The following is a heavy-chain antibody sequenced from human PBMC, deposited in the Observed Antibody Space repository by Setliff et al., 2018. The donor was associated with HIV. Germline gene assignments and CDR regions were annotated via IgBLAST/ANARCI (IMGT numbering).Heavy chain of an antibody. CDR3: ARKHKVSLGRGIVVLWGFDP. CDR2: MNPNSGNT. CDR1: GYTFISYG. Sequence: ASVKVSCKASGYTFISYGINWVRQATGQGLEWMGWMNPNSGNTGFAQKFQGRVTMTRSTSFSTAYMELSNLTSEDTAIYYCARKHKVSLGRGIVVLWGFDPWGQGTLVTVSS. J-gene: IGHJ5*02. V-gene: IGHV1-8*01. D-gene: IGHD3-10*01.